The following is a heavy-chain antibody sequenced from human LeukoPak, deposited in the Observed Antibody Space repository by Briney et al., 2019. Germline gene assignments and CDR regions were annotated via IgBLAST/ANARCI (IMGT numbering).Heavy chain of an antibody. CDR1: GFTFSSYS. Sequence: PGGSLRLSCAASGFTFSSYSMNWVRQAPGKGLEWVSSISSSSSYIYYADSVKGRFTISRDNAKNSLYLQMNSLRAEDTAVYYCARDWGKLEPVDYWGQGTLVTVSS. D-gene: IGHD1-1*01. V-gene: IGHV3-21*01. CDR3: ARDWGKLEPVDY. J-gene: IGHJ4*02. CDR2: ISSSSSYI.